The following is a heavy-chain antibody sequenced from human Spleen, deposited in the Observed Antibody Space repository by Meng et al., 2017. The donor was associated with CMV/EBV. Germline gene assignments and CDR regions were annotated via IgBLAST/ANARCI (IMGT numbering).Heavy chain of an antibody. CDR3: ARTKYYDFWSGYYPLLDASDI. J-gene: IGHJ3*02. D-gene: IGHD3-3*01. V-gene: IGHV4-34*01. CDR2: INHSGST. Sequence: SETLSLTCAVYGGSFSGYYWSWIRQPPGKGLEWIGEINHSGSTNYNPSLKSRVTILVDTSKNQLSLKLTSATAADTAMYYCARTKYYDFWSGYYPLLDASDIWGQGTMVTVSS. CDR1: GGSFSGYY.